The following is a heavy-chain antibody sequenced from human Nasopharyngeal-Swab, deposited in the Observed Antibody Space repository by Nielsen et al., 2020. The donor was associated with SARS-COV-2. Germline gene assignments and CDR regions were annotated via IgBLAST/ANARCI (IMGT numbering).Heavy chain of an antibody. Sequence: GGPLRLSCAASGFTFSSLWMSWVRQVPGKGLEWVADIKPDGSEKFYVDSVKGRFTISRDNAKNSMSLQMNSLRVEDTAVYYCARDWSRAFDVWGQGTMVTVSS. V-gene: IGHV3-7*01. CDR2: IKPDGSEK. J-gene: IGHJ3*01. CDR1: GFTFSSLW. CDR3: ARDWSRAFDV.